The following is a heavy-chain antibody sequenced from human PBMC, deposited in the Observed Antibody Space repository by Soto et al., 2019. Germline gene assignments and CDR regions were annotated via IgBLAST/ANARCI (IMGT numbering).Heavy chain of an antibody. Sequence: PSETLSLTCAVSSGSISSSNWWSWVRQPPGKGLEWIGEIYHSGSTNYNPSLKSRVTISVDKSKNQFSLKLSSVTAADTAVYYCARSITIFGVVTSYYYYYMDVWGKGTTVTVSS. V-gene: IGHV4-4*02. J-gene: IGHJ6*03. D-gene: IGHD3-3*01. CDR3: ARSITIFGVVTSYYYYYMDV. CDR1: SGSISSSNW. CDR2: IYHSGST.